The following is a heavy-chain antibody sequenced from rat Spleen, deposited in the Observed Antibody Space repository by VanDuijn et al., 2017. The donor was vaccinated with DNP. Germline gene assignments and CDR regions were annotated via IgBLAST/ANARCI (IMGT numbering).Heavy chain of an antibody. V-gene: IGHV5-19*01. CDR1: GFTFSNYG. J-gene: IGHJ2*01. CDR3: TTGHTTGINFY. D-gene: IGHD1-9*01. Sequence: EVQLVESGGGLVQPGRSLKLSCATSGFTFSNYGMAWVRQAPKKGLEWVATISVSGGSTYHRDSVKGRFTISRDNAKSTLYLQMDSLRSEDTATYYCTTGHTTGINFYWGQGVMVTVSS. CDR2: ISVSGGST.